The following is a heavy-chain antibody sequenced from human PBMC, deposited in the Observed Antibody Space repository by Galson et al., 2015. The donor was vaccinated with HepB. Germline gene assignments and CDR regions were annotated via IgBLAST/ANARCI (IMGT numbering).Heavy chain of an antibody. J-gene: IGHJ6*02. V-gene: IGHV1-69*02. CDR1: GGTFSSYT. D-gene: IGHD2-15*01. Sequence: SVKVSCKASGGTFSSYTISWVRQAPGQGLKWMGRILPNIGIADYPRNFQGRVTMTADKSTSTAYMELSSLGSEDTAVYYCARSLGYCSGGSCDYYQYGMDAWGQGTAVTVSS. CDR3: ARSLGYCSGGSCDYYQYGMDA. CDR2: ILPNIGIA.